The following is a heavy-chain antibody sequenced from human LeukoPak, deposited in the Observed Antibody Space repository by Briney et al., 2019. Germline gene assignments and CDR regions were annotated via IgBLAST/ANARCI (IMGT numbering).Heavy chain of an antibody. Sequence: GGSLRLSCAASGFTFSSYEMNWVRQAPGKGLEWVSYISSSGSTIYYADSVKGRFTISRDSAKNSLYLQMNSLRAEDTAVYYCAREDYYGSGSSAHDYWGQGTLVTVSS. CDR1: GFTFSSYE. CDR2: ISSSGSTI. D-gene: IGHD3-10*01. V-gene: IGHV3-48*03. J-gene: IGHJ4*02. CDR3: AREDYYGSGSSAHDY.